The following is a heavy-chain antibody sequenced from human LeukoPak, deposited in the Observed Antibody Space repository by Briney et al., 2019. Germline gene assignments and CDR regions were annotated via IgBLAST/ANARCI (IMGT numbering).Heavy chain of an antibody. Sequence: GGSLRLSCAASGFTFSNFAVNWVRQAPGKGLEWVSAISGSGGSTNHADSVKGRFTISRDNSKNTLYLQMNSLRADDTAVYYCAKGGSGYSGYYMYDYWGQGSLVTVSS. CDR3: AKGGSGYSGYYMYDY. CDR1: GFTFSNFA. CDR2: ISGSGGST. D-gene: IGHD5-12*01. V-gene: IGHV3-23*01. J-gene: IGHJ4*02.